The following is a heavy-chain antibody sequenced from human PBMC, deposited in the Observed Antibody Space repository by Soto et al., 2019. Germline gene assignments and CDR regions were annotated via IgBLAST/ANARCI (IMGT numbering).Heavy chain of an antibody. CDR3: AREGPRYCSSTSCTDLDY. CDR2: ISAYNGNT. Sequence: ASVKVSCKASGGTFSSYTISWVRQAPGQGLEWMGWISAYNGNTNYAQKLQGRVTMTTDTSTSTAYMELRSLRSDDTAVYYCAREGPRYCSSTSCTDLDYWGQGTLVTVSS. D-gene: IGHD2-2*01. V-gene: IGHV1-18*01. J-gene: IGHJ4*02. CDR1: GGTFSSYT.